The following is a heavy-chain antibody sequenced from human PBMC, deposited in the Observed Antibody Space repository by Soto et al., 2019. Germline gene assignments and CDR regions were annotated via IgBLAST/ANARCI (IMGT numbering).Heavy chain of an antibody. CDR1: GFTFNTFW. V-gene: IGHV3-7*01. J-gene: IGHJ4*02. D-gene: IGHD6-19*01. CDR2: IKQDGSEK. Sequence: EVQLVESGGGLVQPGGSLRHSCAASGFTFNTFWMNWVRQTPGKGLEWVANIKQDGSEKFYVDSVRGRFTISRDNAENSLDLQMNSLRDEDTAVYYCAGGTGWLIDYWGQGTLVTVSA. CDR3: AGGTGWLIDY.